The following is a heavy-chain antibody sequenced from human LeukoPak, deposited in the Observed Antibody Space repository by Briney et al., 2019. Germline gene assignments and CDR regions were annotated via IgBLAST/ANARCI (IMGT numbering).Heavy chain of an antibody. Sequence: GGSLRLSCAASGFTFSDYYMSWIRQAPGKGLEWVSYISSSGSTIYYADSVKDRFTISRDNAKNSLYLQMNSLRAEDTAVYYCARELHRDYYDTSGYFDYWGQGTLVTVSS. CDR1: GFTFSDYY. V-gene: IGHV3-11*01. J-gene: IGHJ4*02. CDR2: ISSSGSTI. CDR3: ARELHRDYYDTSGYFDY. D-gene: IGHD3-22*01.